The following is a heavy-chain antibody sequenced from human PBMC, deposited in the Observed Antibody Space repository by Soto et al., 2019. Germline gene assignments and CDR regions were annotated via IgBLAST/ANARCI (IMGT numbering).Heavy chain of an antibody. CDR3: ATVEAYFDSSGYAH. D-gene: IGHD3-22*01. Sequence: XSVKVSCTASGSAFSNYGFTWVRQAPGQGLEWMGWISAYTGNIIYAETFQGRVTMTTDTSTSTAYMEMRSLSSDDTAMYYCATVEAYFDSSGYAHWGQGTLVTVSS. V-gene: IGHV1-18*04. CDR1: GSAFSNYG. CDR2: ISAYTGNI. J-gene: IGHJ4*02.